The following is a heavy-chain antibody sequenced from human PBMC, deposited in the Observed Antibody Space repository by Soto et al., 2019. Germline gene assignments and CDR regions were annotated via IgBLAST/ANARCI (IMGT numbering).Heavy chain of an antibody. CDR2: IVPLFGST. Sequence: QVQLVQSGAEVKKPGSSVKVSCKASGGTFRSYTFSWVRQAPGQGLEWMGGIVPLFGSTNNAEVFQGRLTITADESTTTVYMELTNLTSDDTAVYFCARDGDLLTSNRPRGPFDIWGLGTLVTVSS. D-gene: IGHD3-9*01. J-gene: IGHJ3*02. CDR1: GGTFRSYT. CDR3: ARDGDLLTSNRPRGPFDI. V-gene: IGHV1-69*01.